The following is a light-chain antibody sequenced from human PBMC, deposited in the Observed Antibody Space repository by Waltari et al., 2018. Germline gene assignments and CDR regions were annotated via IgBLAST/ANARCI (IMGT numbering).Light chain of an antibody. CDR1: SSDVGGYNY. CDR3: SSYTSSSTLV. CDR2: DVS. V-gene: IGLV2-14*03. Sequence: QSALTQPASVSGSPGQSITISCTGTSSDVGGYNYFSWYQQHPGKAPKPMIYDVSNRPSGVSNRFSGSKSGNTASLTISGLQAEDEADYYCSSYTSSSTLVFGGGTKLTVL. J-gene: IGLJ2*01.